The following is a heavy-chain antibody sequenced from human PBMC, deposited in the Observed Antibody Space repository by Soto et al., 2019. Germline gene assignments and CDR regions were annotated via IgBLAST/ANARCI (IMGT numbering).Heavy chain of an antibody. J-gene: IGHJ6*02. Sequence: LGESLKISCKGSGYSFTSYWIGWVRQMPGKGLEWMGIIYPGDSDTRYSPSFQGQVTISADKSISTAYLQWSSLKASDTAMYYCWRTEEAGKYYYGMDVWGQGITVTVSS. D-gene: IGHD6-13*01. CDR2: IYPGDSDT. CDR3: WRTEEAGKYYYGMDV. CDR1: GYSFTSYW. V-gene: IGHV5-51*01.